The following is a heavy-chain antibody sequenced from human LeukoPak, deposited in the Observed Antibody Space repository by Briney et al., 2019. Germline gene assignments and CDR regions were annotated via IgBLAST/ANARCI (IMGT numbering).Heavy chain of an antibody. CDR2: ISGSTNYI. D-gene: IGHD2-2*01. J-gene: IGHJ6*02. CDR3: ARDPDYCSSTSCDYYYYYYGMGV. Sequence: AGGSLRLSCAASGFTFSSYTMNWVRQAPGKGLEWVSSISGSTNYIYYADSVKGRFTISRDNAKNSLYLQMNSLRAEDTAVYYCARDPDYCSSTSCDYYYYYYGMGVWGQGTTVTVSS. V-gene: IGHV3-21*01. CDR1: GFTFSSYT.